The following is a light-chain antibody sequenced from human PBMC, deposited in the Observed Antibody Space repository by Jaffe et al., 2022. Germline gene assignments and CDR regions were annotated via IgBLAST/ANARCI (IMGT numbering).Light chain of an antibody. J-gene: IGLJ2*01. CDR2: EVT. Sequence: QSALTQPPSASGSPGQSVTISCTGTSSDVGSYNYVSWYQQHPGKAPKLMIYEVTKRPSGVPDRFSGSKSGNTASLTVSGLQAEDEADYYCSSYVADNNVIFGGGTKLTVL. CDR1: SSDVGSYNY. V-gene: IGLV2-8*01. CDR3: SSYVADNNVI.